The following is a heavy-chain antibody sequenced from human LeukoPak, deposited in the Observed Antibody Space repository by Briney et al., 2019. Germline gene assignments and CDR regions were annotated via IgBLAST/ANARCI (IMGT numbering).Heavy chain of an antibody. J-gene: IGHJ5*02. V-gene: IGHV4-34*01. D-gene: IGHD2-15*01. Sequence: PSETLSLTCAVYGGSFSGYYWSWIRQPPGKGLEWIGEINHSGSTNYNPSLKSRVTISVDTSKNQFSLKLSSVTAADTAVYYCARSSNRLRFDPWGQGTLVTVSS. CDR3: ARSSNRLRFDP. CDR1: GGSFSGYY. CDR2: INHSGST.